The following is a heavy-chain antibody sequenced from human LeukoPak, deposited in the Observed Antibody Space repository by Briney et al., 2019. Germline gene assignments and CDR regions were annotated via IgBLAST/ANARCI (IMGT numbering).Heavy chain of an antibody. J-gene: IGHJ4*02. CDR3: ARDDSGWYFDY. CDR2: IWYDGSNK. CDR1: GFTFSSYG. V-gene: IGHV3-33*01. Sequence: GGSLRLSCAASGFTFSSYGMHWARQAPGKGLEWVAVIWYDGSNKYYADSVKGRFTISRDNSKNTLYLQMNSLRAEDTAAYYCARDDSGWYFDYWGQGTLVTVSS. D-gene: IGHD6-19*01.